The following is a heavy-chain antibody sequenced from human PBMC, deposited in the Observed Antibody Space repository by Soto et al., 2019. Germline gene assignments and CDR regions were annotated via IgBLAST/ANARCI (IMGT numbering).Heavy chain of an antibody. CDR1: GFTFSSYA. Sequence: PGGSLRLSCAASGFTFSSYAMSWVRQAPGKGLEWVSAISGSGGSTYYADSVKGRFTISRDNSKNTLYLQMNSLRAEDTAVYYCANPQPYCSSTSCPRMDVWGQGTTVTVSS. CDR3: ANPQPYCSSTSCPRMDV. D-gene: IGHD2-2*01. J-gene: IGHJ6*02. V-gene: IGHV3-23*01. CDR2: ISGSGGST.